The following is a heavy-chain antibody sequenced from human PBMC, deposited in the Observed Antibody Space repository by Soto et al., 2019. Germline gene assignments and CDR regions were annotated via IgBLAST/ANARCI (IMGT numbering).Heavy chain of an antibody. CDR3: AKNHNYYDRNGQYYGDMGIDY. D-gene: IGHD3-22*01. V-gene: IGHV3-33*08. CDR1: GFIFNNFG. J-gene: IGHJ4*01. CDR2: IWFDGSTT. Sequence: GGSLRLSCAASGFIFNNFGMHWVRQAPGKGLEWVAVIWFDGSTTYYADSVKGRCTISRDNSKNTLYLEINSLRAEDTAVYYCAKNHNYYDRNGQYYGDMGIDYWGEEPGSPSPQ.